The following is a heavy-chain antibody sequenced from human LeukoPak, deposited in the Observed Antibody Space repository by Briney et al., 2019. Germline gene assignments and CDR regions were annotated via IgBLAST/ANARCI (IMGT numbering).Heavy chain of an antibody. Sequence: ASVKVSCKVSGYTLTELSMHWVRQAPGKGVEWMGGFDHEDGETIYAQKFQGRVTMTEDTSTDTAYMELSSLRSEDTAVYYCATDYGGNPRGGAFDIWGQGTMVTVSS. V-gene: IGHV1-24*01. CDR3: ATDYGGNPRGGAFDI. J-gene: IGHJ3*02. CDR1: GYTLTELS. D-gene: IGHD4-23*01. CDR2: FDHEDGET.